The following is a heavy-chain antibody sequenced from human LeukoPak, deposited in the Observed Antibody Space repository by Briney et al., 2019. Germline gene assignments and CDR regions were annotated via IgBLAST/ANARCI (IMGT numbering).Heavy chain of an antibody. CDR1: GFTLRSYW. CDR2: INKDGSGQ. V-gene: IGHV3-7*01. J-gene: IGHJ4*02. D-gene: IGHD2-15*01. CDR3: AKDPGYRYSGPLWDS. Sequence: PGGSLRLSCAASGFTLRSYWMSWVRQAPGKGLEWVANINKDGSGQYYADSVRGRFTISRDNARNSLYLQMNALRAEDSAVYYCAKDPGYRYSGPLWDSWGQGTLVTVSS.